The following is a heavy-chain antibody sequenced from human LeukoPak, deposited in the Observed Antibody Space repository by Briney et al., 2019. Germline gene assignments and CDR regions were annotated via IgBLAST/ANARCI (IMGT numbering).Heavy chain of an antibody. Sequence: PGGCLRLSCAASGFTVSSNYMSWVRQAPGKGLEWVSVIYSGGSTYYADSVKGRFTVSRDNSKNTLYLQMNSLRAEDTAVYYCAKGREPYYDSSAIDYWGQGTLVTVSS. CDR1: GFTVSSNY. D-gene: IGHD3-22*01. J-gene: IGHJ4*02. CDR3: AKGREPYYDSSAIDY. CDR2: IYSGGST. V-gene: IGHV3-53*01.